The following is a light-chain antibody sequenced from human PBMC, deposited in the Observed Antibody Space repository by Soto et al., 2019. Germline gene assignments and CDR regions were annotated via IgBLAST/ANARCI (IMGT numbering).Light chain of an antibody. Sequence: CVLTQPPSGSGSPGQSVASSCTGTSGDVGAYNYVSWFQQHPGKAPKLMIYEVFKRPSGVPDCFTGSKSGNTASLTVSGLQAEDEADYYCSSYAGNNNYVVFGGGTQLT. V-gene: IGLV2-8*01. J-gene: IGLJ2*01. CDR1: SGDVGAYNY. CDR2: EVF. CDR3: SSYAGNNNYVV.